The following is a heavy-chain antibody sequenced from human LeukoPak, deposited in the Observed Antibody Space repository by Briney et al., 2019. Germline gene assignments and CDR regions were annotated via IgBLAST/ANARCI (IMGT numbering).Heavy chain of an antibody. D-gene: IGHD2-21*01. CDR3: AKGSPAILYYCMDV. CDR2: LIGTGAGT. V-gene: IGHV3-23*01. J-gene: IGHJ6*03. Sequence: LIGTGAGTYYADSVKGRITISRDNYKNTLYLQMNSLRAEDTAVYYCAKGSPAILYYCMDVWGKGPTVSVSS.